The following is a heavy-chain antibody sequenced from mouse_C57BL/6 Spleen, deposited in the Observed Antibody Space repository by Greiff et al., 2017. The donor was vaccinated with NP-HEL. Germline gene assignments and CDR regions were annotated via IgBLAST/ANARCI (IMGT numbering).Heavy chain of an antibody. Sequence: EVKLMESGGGLVKPGGSLKLSCAASGFTFSDYGMHWVRQAPEKGLEWVAYISSGSSTIYYADTVKGRFTISRDNAKNTLFLQMTSLRSEDTAMYYCASGATVVAKTMDYWGQGTSVTVSS. CDR2: ISSGSSTI. CDR1: GFTFSDYG. V-gene: IGHV5-17*01. CDR3: ASGATVVAKTMDY. D-gene: IGHD1-1*01. J-gene: IGHJ4*01.